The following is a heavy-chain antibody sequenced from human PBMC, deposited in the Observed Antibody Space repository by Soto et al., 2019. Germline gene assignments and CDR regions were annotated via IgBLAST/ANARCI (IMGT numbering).Heavy chain of an antibody. D-gene: IGHD2-15*01. CDR3: ARDSPSRRFTPFDY. J-gene: IGHJ4*02. CDR2: MNPNSGNT. Sequence: QVQLVQSGAEVKKPGASVKVSCKACGYTFTNYDINWLRQATGQGLEWMGWMNPNSGNTGYAQKFQGRVTMTRDTSTSTAYMELSSLTSDDTAVYYCARDSPSRRFTPFDYWGQGTLVTVSS. CDR1: GYTFTNYD. V-gene: IGHV1-8*01.